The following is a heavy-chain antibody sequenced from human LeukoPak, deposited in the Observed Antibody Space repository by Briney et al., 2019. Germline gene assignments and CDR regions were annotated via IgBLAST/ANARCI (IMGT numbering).Heavy chain of an antibody. V-gene: IGHV4-59*01. CDR2: IYYSGST. D-gene: IGHD6-19*01. Sequence: SETLSLTCTVSGGSISSYYWSWIRQPPGKGLEWIGYIYYSGSTNYNPSLKSRVTISVDTSKNQFSLKLSSVTAADTAAYYCARQSAGTPPTYYYYYYYMDVWGKGTTVTVSS. CDR3: ARQSAGTPPTYYYYYYYMDV. CDR1: GGSISSYY. J-gene: IGHJ6*03.